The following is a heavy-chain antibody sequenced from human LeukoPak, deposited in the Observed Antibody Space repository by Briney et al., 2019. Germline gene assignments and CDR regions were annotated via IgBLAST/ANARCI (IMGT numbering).Heavy chain of an antibody. V-gene: IGHV3-64*01. CDR1: GFIFSRYG. Sequence: QPGGSLRLSCVASGFIFSRYGMHWVRQAPGKGLEYVSAISNSGGSTYYANSVKGRFTISRDNSKNTLYLQMGSLRAEDTAVYYCAKVKRGESDYVDYWGQGTLVTVSS. J-gene: IGHJ4*02. D-gene: IGHD3-16*01. CDR3: AKVKRGESDYVDY. CDR2: ISNSGGST.